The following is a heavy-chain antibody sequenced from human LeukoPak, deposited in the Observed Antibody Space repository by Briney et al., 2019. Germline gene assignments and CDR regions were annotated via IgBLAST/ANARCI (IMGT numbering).Heavy chain of an antibody. CDR2: IYTGGST. V-gene: IGHV3-66*01. CDR3: AREKVPDYYGSGSYPSARDAFDI. D-gene: IGHD3-10*01. J-gene: IGHJ3*02. Sequence: GGSLRLSCAASGFIVSSNYMSWVRQAPGKGLEWVSVIYTGGSTYYADSVKGRFTISRDNSKNTLYLQMNSLRAEDTAVYYCAREKVPDYYGSGSYPSARDAFDIWGQGTMVTVSS. CDR1: GFIVSSNY.